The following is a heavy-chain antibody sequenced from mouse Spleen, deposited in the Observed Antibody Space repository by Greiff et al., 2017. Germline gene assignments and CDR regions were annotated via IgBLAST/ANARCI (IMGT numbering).Heavy chain of an antibody. D-gene: IGHD4-1*01. CDR3: ASLHLTGTEDYFDY. Sequence: QVQLQQPGAELVRPGSSVKLSCKASGYTFTTYWMQWVKQRPGQGLEWIGAIYPGDGDTRYTQKFKGKATLTADKSSSTAYMQLSSLASEDSAVYYCASLHLTGTEDYFDYWGQGTTLTVSS. J-gene: IGHJ2*01. CDR1: GYTFTTYW. V-gene: IGHV1-87*01. CDR2: IYPGDGDT.